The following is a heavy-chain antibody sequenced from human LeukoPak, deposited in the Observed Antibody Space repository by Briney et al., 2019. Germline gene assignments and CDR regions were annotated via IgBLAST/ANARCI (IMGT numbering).Heavy chain of an antibody. V-gene: IGHV3-23*01. Sequence: GRSLRLSCAASGFTFSSYAMSWVRQAPGKGLEWVSAITGDGGSTYYADSVKGRFTISRDNSKNTLYLQMNSLRAEDTALYYCAKWGDYDVLTGYYDSDYWGQGTLVTVSS. CDR2: ITGDGGST. CDR1: GFTFSSYA. D-gene: IGHD3-9*01. J-gene: IGHJ4*02. CDR3: AKWGDYDVLTGYYDSDY.